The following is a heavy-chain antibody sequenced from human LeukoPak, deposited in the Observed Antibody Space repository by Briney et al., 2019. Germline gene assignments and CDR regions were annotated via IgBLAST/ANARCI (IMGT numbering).Heavy chain of an antibody. CDR1: GFTFSSYW. V-gene: IGHV3-74*01. CDR2: INSDGSST. J-gene: IGHJ5*02. D-gene: IGHD2-21*02. Sequence: PGGSLRLSCAASGFTFSSYWMHWVRQAPGKGLVWVSRINSDGSSTSYADSVKGRSTISRDNAKNTLYLQMNSLRAEDTAVYYCARDRVSYCGGDCSNWFDPWGQGTLVTVSS. CDR3: ARDRVSYCGGDCSNWFDP.